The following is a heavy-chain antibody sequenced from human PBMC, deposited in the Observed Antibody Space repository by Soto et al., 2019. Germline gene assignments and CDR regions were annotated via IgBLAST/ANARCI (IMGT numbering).Heavy chain of an antibody. CDR3: AKGGIWLGHLYLDV. V-gene: IGHV3-23*01. J-gene: IGHJ6*03. CDR2: ISYSGGST. Sequence: EVQLLESGGGLVQPGGSLRLSCAASGFSFDRFAMTWVRQAPGKGPEWVSSISYSGGSTSYADSVRGRFTTSRDSSKNTLYLQMNSLRAEDTALYYCAKGGIWLGHLYLDVWGKGTTVTVSS. CDR1: GFSFDRFA. D-gene: IGHD3-10*01.